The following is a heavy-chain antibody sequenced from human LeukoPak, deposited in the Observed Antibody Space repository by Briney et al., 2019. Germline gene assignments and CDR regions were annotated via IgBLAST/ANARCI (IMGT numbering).Heavy chain of an antibody. J-gene: IGHJ4*02. V-gene: IGHV4-59*01. CDR1: GGSISSYY. D-gene: IGHD6-13*01. CDR3: ARYIAAAGTDY. Sequence: SETLSLTCTVSGGSISSYYWSWIRQPPGKGLEWIGYIYYSRSTNYNPSLKSRVTISVDTSKNQFSLKLSSVTAADTAVYYCARYIAAAGTDYWGQGTLVTVSS. CDR2: IYYSRST.